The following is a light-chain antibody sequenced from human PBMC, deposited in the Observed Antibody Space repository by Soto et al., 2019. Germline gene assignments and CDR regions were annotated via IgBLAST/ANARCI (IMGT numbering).Light chain of an antibody. V-gene: IGKV3-20*01. CDR2: GAS. CDR1: QSVSSSY. Sequence: EIVLTQSPGTLSLSPGEKATLSCRASQSVSSSYLAWYQQKPGQAPRLLIYGASSRATGIPDRFSGSGAWTDFIITISRLEPEDFAVYYCQQYGSSPLWTFGQGTKVDIK. J-gene: IGKJ1*01. CDR3: QQYGSSPLWT.